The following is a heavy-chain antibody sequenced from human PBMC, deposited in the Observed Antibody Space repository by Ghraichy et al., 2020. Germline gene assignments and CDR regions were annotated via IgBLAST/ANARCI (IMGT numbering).Heavy chain of an antibody. Sequence: ESLNISCAVYGGSFSGYYWSWIRQTPGKGLEWIGEINHSGTITYNMSLKSRVTLSVDTSKNQFSLKLNSGTAADTAVYYCARGLGYYDSSGYYNYWGQGTLVTVSS. J-gene: IGHJ4*02. D-gene: IGHD3-22*01. V-gene: IGHV4-34*01. CDR3: ARGLGYYDSSGYYNY. CDR2: INHSGTI. CDR1: GGSFSGYY.